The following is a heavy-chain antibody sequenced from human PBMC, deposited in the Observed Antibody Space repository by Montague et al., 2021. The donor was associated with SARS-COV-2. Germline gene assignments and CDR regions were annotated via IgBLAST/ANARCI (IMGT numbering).Heavy chain of an antibody. V-gene: IGHV6-1*01. CDR3: ARDLKPPGDILTGYLPYYYYMDV. Sequence: CAISGDSVSSNSAAWNWIRQSPSRGLEWLGRTYYRSKWYNDYAVPVKSRITINPDTSKNQFSLQLNSVTPGDTTVYYCARDLKPPGDILTGYLPYYYYMDVWGKGTTVTASS. D-gene: IGHD3-9*01. CDR1: GDSVSSNSAA. CDR2: TYYRSKWYN. J-gene: IGHJ6*03.